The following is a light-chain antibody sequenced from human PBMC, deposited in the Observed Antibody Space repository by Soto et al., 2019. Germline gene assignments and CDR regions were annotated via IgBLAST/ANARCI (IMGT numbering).Light chain of an antibody. V-gene: IGKV4-1*01. CDR3: QQFYSTPQT. CDR1: QRVFYSSNNKNY. Sequence: DIVMTQSPDSLAVSLGERATINCKSSQRVFYSSNNKNYLAWYQQKPGQPPKLLIYWASTRESGVPDRFSGSGSGTDFTVTISSLQAEDVAVYYCQQFYSTPQTFGQGTKVEIK. CDR2: WAS. J-gene: IGKJ1*01.